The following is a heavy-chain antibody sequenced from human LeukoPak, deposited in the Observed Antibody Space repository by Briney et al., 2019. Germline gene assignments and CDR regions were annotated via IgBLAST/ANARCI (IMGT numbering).Heavy chain of an antibody. V-gene: IGHV4-59*08. Sequence: SETLSLTCTVSGGSISSYYWSWIRQPPGKGLEWIGYIYYSGSTNYNPSLKSRVTISVDTSKNQFSLKLSSVTAADTAVYYCARQGQYYYDSSGYYYFDHWGQGTLVTVSS. CDR2: IYYSGST. J-gene: IGHJ4*02. D-gene: IGHD3-22*01. CDR1: GGSISSYY. CDR3: ARQGQYYYDSSGYYYFDH.